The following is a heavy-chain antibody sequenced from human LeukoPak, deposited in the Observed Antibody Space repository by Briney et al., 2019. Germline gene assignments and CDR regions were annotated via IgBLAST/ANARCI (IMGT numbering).Heavy chain of an antibody. J-gene: IGHJ4*02. Sequence: GASVKVSCKASGYTFTGYYMHWVRQAPGQGLEWMGRINPNSGGTNYAQKFQGRVTMTRDTSICTAYMDLTRLRSDDTAVYYCARGTEYYFDYWGQGTLVTVSS. CDR2: INPNSGGT. D-gene: IGHD1-1*01. CDR3: ARGTEYYFDY. CDR1: GYTFTGYY. V-gene: IGHV1-2*06.